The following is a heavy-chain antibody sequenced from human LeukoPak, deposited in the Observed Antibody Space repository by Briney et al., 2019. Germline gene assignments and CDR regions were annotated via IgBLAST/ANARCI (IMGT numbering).Heavy chain of an antibody. CDR3: AKDRPVATTLHHFDH. V-gene: IGHV3-9*01. CDR1: GFSFDDYA. CDR2: ISWDGNKV. J-gene: IGHJ4*02. Sequence: GGSLRLSCVVSGFSFDDYAMHWVRHGPGKALEWGSGISWDGNKVAYADSVKGRFTISRDNAKNSLYLQMTSLRPEDTAFYYCAKDRPVATTLHHFDHWGLGTLVTVSS. D-gene: IGHD1-26*01.